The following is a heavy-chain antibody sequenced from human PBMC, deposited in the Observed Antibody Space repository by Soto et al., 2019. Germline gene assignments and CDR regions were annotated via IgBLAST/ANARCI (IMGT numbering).Heavy chain of an antibody. CDR2: IGNPGYPT. V-gene: IGHV3-23*01. D-gene: IGHD2-2*01. J-gene: IGHJ4*02. CDR3: AKPSTTSWAQFDC. Sequence: PGGSLRLCCAASGFTFASYAMTWVRQVPGKGLEWVATIGNPGYPTHYTDSVKGRFTISRDNSKNTLYLQMSSLRAEYTAVYFCAKPSTTSWAQFDCWGQGALVTVSS. CDR1: GFTFASYA.